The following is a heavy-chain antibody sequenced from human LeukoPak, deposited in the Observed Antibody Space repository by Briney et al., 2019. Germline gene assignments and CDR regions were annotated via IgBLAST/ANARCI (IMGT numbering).Heavy chain of an antibody. V-gene: IGHV1-18*01. CDR2: ISAYNGNT. D-gene: IGHD4-17*01. Sequence: GASVKVSCKASGYTFTSYGISWARQAPGQGLEWMGWISAYNGNTNYAQKLQGRVTMTTDTSTSTAYMELRSLRSDDTAVYYCARDLTTVTTWYYYYGMDVWGQGTTVTVSS. CDR3: ARDLTTVTTWYYYYGMDV. CDR1: GYTFTSYG. J-gene: IGHJ6*02.